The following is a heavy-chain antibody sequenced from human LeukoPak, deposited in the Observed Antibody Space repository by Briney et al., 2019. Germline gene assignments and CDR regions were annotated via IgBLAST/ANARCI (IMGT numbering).Heavy chain of an antibody. J-gene: IGHJ4*02. Sequence: GGSLRLSCAASGFTFSSYAMHWVRQAPGKGLEWVAVISYDGSNKYYADSVKGRFTISRDNSKNSLSLQVSSLRTEDTAVYYCAKDRYSYAFEYSDSWGQGTLVTVSS. CDR2: ISYDGSNK. D-gene: IGHD5-18*01. V-gene: IGHV3-30-3*01. CDR3: AKDRYSYAFEYSDS. CDR1: GFTFSSYA.